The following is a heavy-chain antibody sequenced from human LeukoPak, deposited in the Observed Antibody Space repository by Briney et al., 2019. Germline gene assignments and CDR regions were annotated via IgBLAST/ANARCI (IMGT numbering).Heavy chain of an antibody. D-gene: IGHD4-23*01. V-gene: IGHV3-23*01. CDR2: ISGSGGST. Sequence: GGSLRLSCAASGFTFSSYAMSWVRHAPGKGLEWVSTISGSGGSTYYADSVKGRLTISRDNSKNTLYLQMNSLRAEDTAVYYCAKSDLNYGRNPDYWGQGTLVTVSS. CDR3: AKSDLNYGRNPDY. J-gene: IGHJ4*02. CDR1: GFTFSSYA.